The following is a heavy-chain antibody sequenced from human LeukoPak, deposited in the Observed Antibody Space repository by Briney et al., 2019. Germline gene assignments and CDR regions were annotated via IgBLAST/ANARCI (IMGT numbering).Heavy chain of an antibody. CDR2: IWYDGSRK. D-gene: IGHD6-25*01. V-gene: IGHV3-33*01. CDR3: ARDDGSASGDY. J-gene: IGHJ4*02. CDR1: GFTFSSYG. Sequence: PGRSLRLSCAVSGFTFSSYGMHWVRQAPGKGLEWVAVIWYDGSRKYYADSVKGRFTISRDNSKNTLWLQMNSLRAEDTAVYYCARDDGSASGDYWGQGTLVTVSS.